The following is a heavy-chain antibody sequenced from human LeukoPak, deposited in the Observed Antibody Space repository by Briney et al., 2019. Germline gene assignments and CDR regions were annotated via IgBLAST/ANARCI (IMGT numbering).Heavy chain of an antibody. V-gene: IGHV3-30*03. J-gene: IGHJ6*04. CDR3: ASIWGSETLDYYYYDMDI. Sequence: GGSLRLSCAASGFTFSSYGMHWVRQAPGKGLEWVALISYDGSYKFYADSVKGRFTISRDNSKNTLYLQINSLRAEDTAVYYCASIWGSETLDYYYYDMDIWGKGTTVTVSS. CDR1: GFTFSSYG. CDR2: ISYDGSYK. D-gene: IGHD3-10*01.